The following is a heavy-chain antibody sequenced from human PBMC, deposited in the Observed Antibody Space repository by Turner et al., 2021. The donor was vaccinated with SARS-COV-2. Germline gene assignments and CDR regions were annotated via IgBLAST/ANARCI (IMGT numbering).Heavy chain of an antibody. CDR2: ISGSGGST. J-gene: IGHJ4*02. CDR3: AKEGDGIAAPGSLDY. CDR1: GFTFSSYA. D-gene: IGHD6-13*01. Sequence: EVQVLESGGGLVQPGGSLRLSCAASGFTFSSYAMSWVRQAPGKGLQWVSAISGSGGSTYYADSVKGRFTISRDIAKNTLYLQMNSLRAEDTAVYYCAKEGDGIAAPGSLDYWGQGTLVTVSS. V-gene: IGHV3-23*01.